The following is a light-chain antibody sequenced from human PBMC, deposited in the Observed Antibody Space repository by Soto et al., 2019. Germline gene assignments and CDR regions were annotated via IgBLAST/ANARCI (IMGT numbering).Light chain of an antibody. J-gene: IGKJ1*01. Sequence: EIVLTQSPGTLSLSPGERATLSCRASQSVSSSDLAWYQQKPGQAPRLLIYVASSRATGIPDGFSGSGSGTDFTLTIRRLEPEDFAVYYCQQYGSSRWTFGQGTKVEI. CDR3: QQYGSSRWT. CDR2: VAS. CDR1: QSVSSSD. V-gene: IGKV3-20*01.